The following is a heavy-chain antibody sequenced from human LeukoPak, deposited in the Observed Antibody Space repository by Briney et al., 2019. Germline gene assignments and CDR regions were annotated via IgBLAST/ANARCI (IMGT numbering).Heavy chain of an antibody. CDR2: IYHSGST. J-gene: IGHJ6*03. CDR3: ARRVVVPAATVTDYYYYMDV. CDR1: GYSISSGYY. D-gene: IGHD2-2*01. V-gene: IGHV4-38-2*01. Sequence: PSETLSLTCAVSGYSISSGYYWGWIRQPPVKGLEWIGSIYHSGSTYYNPSLKSRVTISVDTSKNQFSLKLSSVTAADTAVYYCARRVVVPAATVTDYYYYMDVWGKGTTVTVSS.